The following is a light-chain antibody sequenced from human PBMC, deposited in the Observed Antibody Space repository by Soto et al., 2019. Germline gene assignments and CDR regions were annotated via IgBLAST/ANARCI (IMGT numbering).Light chain of an antibody. J-gene: IGKJ1*01. CDR3: QQYGSSPRT. CDR2: GAS. Sequence: EIVSTQSPGTLSLSPGERATLSCRASQSVSSSYLACYQQKPGQAPRLLVYGASSRATGIPDRFSGSGPGTDFTLTISRLEPEDFAVYYCQQYGSSPRTFGQGTKVDI. V-gene: IGKV3-20*01. CDR1: QSVSSSY.